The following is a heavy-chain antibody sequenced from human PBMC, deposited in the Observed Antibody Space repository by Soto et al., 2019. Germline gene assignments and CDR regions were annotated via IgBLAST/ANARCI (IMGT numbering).Heavy chain of an antibody. J-gene: IGHJ6*02. CDR2: INPNTGGT. CDR3: ARDRVDYSSFHYGMDV. V-gene: IGHV1-2*02. D-gene: IGHD6-19*01. CDR1: GYTFTGYY. Sequence: QVQLVQSGAEVKKPGASVKVSCKASGYTFTGYYIHWVRQAPGQGLEWMGWINPNTGGTNYAQNFRGRVTMTRDTSISTAYMELTSLKSDDTAVFYCARDRVDYSSFHYGMDVWGQGTTVTVSS.